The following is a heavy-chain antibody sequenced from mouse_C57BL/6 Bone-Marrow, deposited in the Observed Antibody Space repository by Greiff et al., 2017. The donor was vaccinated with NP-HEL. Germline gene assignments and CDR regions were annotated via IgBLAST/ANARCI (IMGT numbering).Heavy chain of an antibody. CDR1: GYTFTSYW. D-gene: IGHD1-1*01. Sequence: VQLQQPGAELVMPGASVKLSCKASGYTFTSYWMHWVKQRPGQGLEWIGEIDPSDSYTNYNQKFKGKSTLTVDKSSSTAYMQLSSLTSEDSAVYYCARGEGTCYYGSNYFDYWGQGTTLTVAS. CDR3: ARGEGTCYYGSNYFDY. V-gene: IGHV1-69*01. J-gene: IGHJ2*01. CDR2: IDPSDSYT.